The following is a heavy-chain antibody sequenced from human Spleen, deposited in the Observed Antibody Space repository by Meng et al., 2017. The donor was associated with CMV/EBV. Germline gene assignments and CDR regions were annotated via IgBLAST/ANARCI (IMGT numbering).Heavy chain of an antibody. V-gene: IGHV3-7*01. CDR1: GFTFDYYG. Sequence: GGSLRLSCTASGFTFDYYGMHWVRQPPGKGLEWVANIKQDGSETYYVDSVKGRFTISRDNAENSLYLQMNSLRGEDTAVYYCAREEWLHPILDYWGQGTLVTVSS. CDR2: IKQDGSET. J-gene: IGHJ4*02. D-gene: IGHD3-3*01. CDR3: AREEWLHPILDY.